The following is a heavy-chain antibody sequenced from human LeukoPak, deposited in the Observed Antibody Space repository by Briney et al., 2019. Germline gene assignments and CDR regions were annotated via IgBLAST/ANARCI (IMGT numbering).Heavy chain of an antibody. Sequence: SENLSLTCTVSGGSIRRYYWSWIRQPPGKGLEWIGYIYYSGSTNYNPSLKSRVTISVDTSKNQFSLKLSSVTAADTAVYYCASDFRRWFDPWGQGTLVTVSS. CDR3: ASDFRRWFDP. CDR1: GGSIRRYY. J-gene: IGHJ5*02. CDR2: IYYSGST. V-gene: IGHV4-59*01.